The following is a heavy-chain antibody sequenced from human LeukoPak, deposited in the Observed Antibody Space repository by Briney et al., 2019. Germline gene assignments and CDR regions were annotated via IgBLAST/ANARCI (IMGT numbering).Heavy chain of an antibody. CDR2: IFYTGTT. CDR1: GGSISSYY. CDR3: ARLTGNNWFDP. J-gene: IGHJ5*02. Sequence: SETLSLTCTVSGGSISSYYWSWIRQPPGKGLEWIGFIFYTGTTDSSPSLKSRVTISVDTSKNQFSLKLSSVTAADTAVYYCARLTGNNWFDPWGQGTLVTVSS. D-gene: IGHD1-20*01. V-gene: IGHV4-59*01.